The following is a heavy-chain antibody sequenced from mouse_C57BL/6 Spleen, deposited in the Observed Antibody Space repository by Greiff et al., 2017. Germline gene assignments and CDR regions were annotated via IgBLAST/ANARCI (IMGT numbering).Heavy chain of an antibody. CDR1: GYTFTDYY. J-gene: IGHJ2*01. CDR3: ARSEEATDY. V-gene: IGHV1-19*01. CDR2: INPYNGGT. Sequence: VQLKESGPVLVKPGASVKMSCKASGYTFTDYYMNWVKQSHGKSLEWIGVINPYNGGTSYNQKFKGKATLTVDKSSSTAYMELNSLTSEDSAVYYCARSEEATDYWGQGTTLTVSS. D-gene: IGHD6-1*01.